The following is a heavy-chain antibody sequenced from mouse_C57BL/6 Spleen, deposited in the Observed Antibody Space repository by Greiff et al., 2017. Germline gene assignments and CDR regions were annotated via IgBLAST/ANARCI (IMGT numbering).Heavy chain of an antibody. J-gene: IGHJ2*01. D-gene: IGHD1-1*01. CDR2: IYPGSGST. CDR3: ASTVVEIDY. V-gene: IGHV1-55*01. Sequence: QVQLQQPGAELVKPGASVKMSCKASGYTFTSYWITWVKQRPGQGLEWIGDIYPGSGSTNYNEKFKSKATLTVDTASRTAYMQLSSLTSEDSAVYYCASTVVEIDYWGQGTTLTVSS. CDR1: GYTFTSYW.